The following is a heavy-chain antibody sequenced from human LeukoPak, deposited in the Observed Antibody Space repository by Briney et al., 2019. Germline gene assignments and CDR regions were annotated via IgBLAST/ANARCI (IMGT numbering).Heavy chain of an antibody. V-gene: IGHV3-11*01. J-gene: IGHJ5*02. CDR2: IGNSVGNK. Sequence: AGGSLRLSCTASGFTFSDYYMSWIRQAPGKGLEWVSNIGNSVGNKCYADSVKGRFTISRDNAKKSLYLQMNSLRAEDTAVYYCAWAAGWLDPWGQGTLVIVSS. CDR3: AWAAGWLDP. CDR1: GFTFSDYY. D-gene: IGHD6-13*01.